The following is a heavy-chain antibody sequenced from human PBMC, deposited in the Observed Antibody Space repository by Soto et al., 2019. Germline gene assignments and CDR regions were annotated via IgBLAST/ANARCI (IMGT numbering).Heavy chain of an antibody. CDR1: GFTFSSYS. CDR2: ISSSSSTI. D-gene: IGHD5-18*01. Sequence: GGSLRLSCAASGFTFSSYSMNWVRQAPGKGLEWVSYISSSSSTIYYADSVKGRFTISRDNAKNSLYLQMNSLRAEDTAVYYCARASMVSYYYYMAVWGKGTTVTVSS. V-gene: IGHV3-48*01. J-gene: IGHJ6*03. CDR3: ARASMVSYYYYMAV.